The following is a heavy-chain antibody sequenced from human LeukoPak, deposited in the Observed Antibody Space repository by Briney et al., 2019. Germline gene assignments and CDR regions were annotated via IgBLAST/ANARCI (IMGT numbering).Heavy chain of an antibody. CDR1: GGSISSGGYY. D-gene: IGHD3-22*01. V-gene: IGHV4-31*03. J-gene: IGHJ4*02. CDR3: ARATPDEYYDSSGYYYYYFDY. CDR2: IYYSGST. Sequence: SETLSLTCTVSGGSISSGGYYWSWIRQHPGKGLEWIGYIYYSGSTYYNPSPKSRVTISVDTSKNQFSLTLSSVTAADTAVYYCARATPDEYYDSSGYYYYYFDYWGQGTLVTVSS.